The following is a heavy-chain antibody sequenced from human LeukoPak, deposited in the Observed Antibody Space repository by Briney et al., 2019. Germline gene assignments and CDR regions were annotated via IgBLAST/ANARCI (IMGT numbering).Heavy chain of an antibody. D-gene: IGHD6-13*01. CDR3: ARDPGSSSFDL. V-gene: IGHV3-7*01. CDR1: GFSFSTYW. J-gene: IGHJ4*02. Sequence: GGSLRLSCSASGFSFSTYWMSWVRQTPETGLEFVANIDRDGSVRNYMDSLRGRSTISRDNAKKSMYLEINSLRADDTAVYYCARDPGSSSFDLWGRGALVTVSS. CDR2: IDRDGSVR.